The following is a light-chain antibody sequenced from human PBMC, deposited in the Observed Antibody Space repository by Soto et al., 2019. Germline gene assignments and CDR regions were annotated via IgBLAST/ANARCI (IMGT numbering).Light chain of an antibody. CDR2: GAS. V-gene: IGKV3-20*01. CDR3: QQYGSSPPWT. CDR1: QSVSSSY. Sequence: EIVLTQSPGTLSLSPGERATLSCRASQSVSSSYLAWYQQKPGQAPRLLIYGASSRATGIPDRFSGSGSGTDFPLTISRLETEDFAVYYCQQYGSSPPWTFGQGTKVDIK. J-gene: IGKJ1*01.